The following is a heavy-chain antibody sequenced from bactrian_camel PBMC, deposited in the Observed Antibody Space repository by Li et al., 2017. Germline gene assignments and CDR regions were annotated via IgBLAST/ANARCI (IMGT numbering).Heavy chain of an antibody. V-gene: IGHV3S1*01. CDR3: ANTAMCMV. J-gene: IGHJ4*01. CDR2: MYTTEGDT. Sequence: HVQLVESGGGSVQAGGSLRLSCAVSGDTRWTFCMGWFRQAPGKEREAVAAMYTTEGDTFYSDSVKGRFTVSRDNAKGTLYLQMNSLKSEDTALYFCANTAMCMVWGQGTQVTVS. CDR1: GDTRWTFC. D-gene: IGHD3*01.